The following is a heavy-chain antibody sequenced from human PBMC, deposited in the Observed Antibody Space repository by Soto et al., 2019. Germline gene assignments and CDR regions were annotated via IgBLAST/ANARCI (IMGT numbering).Heavy chain of an antibody. J-gene: IGHJ4*02. D-gene: IGHD3-22*01. V-gene: IGHV3-7*01. Sequence: TGGSLRLSCAASGFTFSSYWMSWVRQAPGKGLEWVANIKQDGSEKYYVDSVKGRFIISRDNAKNSLYLQMNSLRAEDTAVYYCAREIAAEPYYYDSSGGDYWGQGTLVTVSS. CDR3: AREIAAEPYYYDSSGGDY. CDR2: IKQDGSEK. CDR1: GFTFSSYW.